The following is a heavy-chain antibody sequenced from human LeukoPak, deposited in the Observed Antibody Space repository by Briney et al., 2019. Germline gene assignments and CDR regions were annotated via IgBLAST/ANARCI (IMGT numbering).Heavy chain of an antibody. V-gene: IGHV3-23*01. J-gene: IGHJ4*02. D-gene: IGHD1-26*01. Sequence: GGSLRLSCAASGFTFSSYAMSWVRLAPGKGLEWVSAISGSGGSTYYADSVKGRFTISRDNSKNTLYLQMNSLRAEDTAVYYCAKDKVGATGEFDYWGQGTLVTVSS. CDR3: AKDKVGATGEFDY. CDR2: ISGSGGST. CDR1: GFTFSSYA.